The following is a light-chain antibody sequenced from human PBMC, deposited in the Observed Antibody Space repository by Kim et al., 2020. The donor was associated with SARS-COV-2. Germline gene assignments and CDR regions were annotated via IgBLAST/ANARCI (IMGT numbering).Light chain of an antibody. J-gene: IGKJ2*01. V-gene: IGKV3-20*01. CDR1: QSVSSSY. CDR2: GAS. CDR3: QQYESPPMYT. Sequence: DIVLTQSPGTLSLSPGERATLSCRASQSVSSSYLAWYQQKSGQAPRLLIYGASSRATGIPDRFSGSGSGTDFTLNISRLEPEDFAVYYCQQYESPPMYTFGQGTKLEIK.